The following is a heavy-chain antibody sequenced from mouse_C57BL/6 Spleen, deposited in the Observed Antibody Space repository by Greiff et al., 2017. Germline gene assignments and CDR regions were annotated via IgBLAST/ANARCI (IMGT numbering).Heavy chain of an antibody. CDR1: GYAFSSSW. Sequence: QVQLKQSGPELVKPGASVKISCKASGYAFSSSWMNWVKQRPGKGLEWIGRIYPGDGDTNYNGKFKGKATLTADKSSSTAYMQLSSLTSEDSAVYFCARRYDGYFYWYFDVWGTGTTVTVSS. CDR2: IYPGDGDT. J-gene: IGHJ1*03. CDR3: ARRYDGYFYWYFDV. D-gene: IGHD2-3*01. V-gene: IGHV1-82*01.